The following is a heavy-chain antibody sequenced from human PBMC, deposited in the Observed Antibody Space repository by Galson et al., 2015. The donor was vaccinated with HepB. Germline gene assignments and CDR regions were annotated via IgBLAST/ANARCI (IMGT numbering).Heavy chain of an antibody. V-gene: IGHV1-3*01. CDR1: GFTFTSYA. Sequence: SVKVSCKASGFTFTSYAIHWVRQAPGQSLEWMGWINAGNGNTKYSQKFQGRVTITRDTSARIANMELSSLRSEDTAVYFCARGAEDYYDYYYMDVWGRGTTVTVSS. J-gene: IGHJ6*03. CDR2: INAGNGNT. CDR3: ARGAEDYYDYYYMDV.